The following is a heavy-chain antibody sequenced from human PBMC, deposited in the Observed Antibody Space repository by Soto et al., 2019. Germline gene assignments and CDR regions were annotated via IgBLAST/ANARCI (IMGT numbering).Heavy chain of an antibody. Sequence: PGGSLRLSCAASGFTFSSYGMHWVRQAPGKGLEWVAVIWYDGSNKYYADTVKGRFTISRDNSKNTLYLQMNSLRAEDTAVYYCARAVDSGYKNYYYYGMDVWGQGTTVTVSS. J-gene: IGHJ6*02. CDR2: IWYDGSNK. CDR3: ARAVDSGYKNYYYYGMDV. D-gene: IGHD5-12*01. V-gene: IGHV3-33*01. CDR1: GFTFSSYG.